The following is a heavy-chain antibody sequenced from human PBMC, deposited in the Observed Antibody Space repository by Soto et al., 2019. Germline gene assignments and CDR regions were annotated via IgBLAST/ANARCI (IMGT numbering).Heavy chain of an antibody. CDR3: ARVTGTYYHFDY. V-gene: IGHV3-74*01. CDR2: INTDGSST. CDR1: GFTFNYYW. J-gene: IGHJ4*02. Sequence: GGSLRLSCAASGFTFNYYWMHWVRQAPGKGLVWVSGINTDGSSTTYADSVKGRFTISRDNAKKTLYTEMNSLRAEDTAVYYCARVTGTYYHFDYWGQGTLVTVSS. D-gene: IGHD1-26*01.